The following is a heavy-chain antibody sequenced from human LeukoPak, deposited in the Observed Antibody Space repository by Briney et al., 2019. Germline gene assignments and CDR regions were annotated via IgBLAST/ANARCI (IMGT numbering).Heavy chain of an antibody. CDR2: INHSGST. CDR3: ARDCSRSYYVRGGYAFDI. CDR1: GGSFSGYY. Sequence: SETLSLTCAVYGGSFSGYYWSWIRQPPGKGLEWIGEINHSGSTNYNPSLKSRVTISVDTSKNQFSLKLSSVTAADTAVYYCARDCSRSYYVRGGYAFDIWGQGTMVTVSS. V-gene: IGHV4-34*01. D-gene: IGHD1-26*01. J-gene: IGHJ3*02.